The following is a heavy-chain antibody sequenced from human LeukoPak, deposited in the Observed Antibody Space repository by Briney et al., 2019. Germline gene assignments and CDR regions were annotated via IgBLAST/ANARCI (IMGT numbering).Heavy chain of an antibody. V-gene: IGHV3-7*03. CDR3: ARIYCNGGSCQFDY. CDR2: MKQDGSEK. CDR1: GFTFSGYW. Sequence: PGGSLRLSCAASGFTFSGYWMTWVRQAPGNGLEWVANMKQDGSEKYYVDSVKGRFTISRDNAKNSLYPQMNSLRAEDTALYYCARIYCNGGSCQFDYWGQGTLVTVSS. D-gene: IGHD2-15*01. J-gene: IGHJ4*02.